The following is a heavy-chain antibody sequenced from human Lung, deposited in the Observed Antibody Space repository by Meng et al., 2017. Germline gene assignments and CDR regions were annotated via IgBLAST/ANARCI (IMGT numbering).Heavy chain of an antibody. CDR1: LCSITSSNC. CDR3: ASHVTMAGQRGFDY. D-gene: IGHD6-19*01. V-gene: IGHV4-4*02. CDR2: ISQSGRT. J-gene: IGHJ4*02. Sequence: HVQLKEADPGLVKPTGTLALTCSVYLCSITSSNCLSWVRQPPGKGLEWIGEISQSGRTNYDPSFRGRVTISVESNTQFSLKLSSVTAADTAVYYCASHVTMAGQRGFDYWGQGTLVTVSS.